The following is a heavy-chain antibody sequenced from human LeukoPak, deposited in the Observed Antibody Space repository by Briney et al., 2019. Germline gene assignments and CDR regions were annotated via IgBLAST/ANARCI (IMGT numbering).Heavy chain of an antibody. CDR3: ARVVTVTTPYGMDV. D-gene: IGHD4-17*01. CDR2: IKEDGSEK. CDR1: GFIFNNSW. Sequence: AGGSLRLSCVGSGFIFNNSWMRWVRQAPGKGPEWVATIKEDGSEKYYVDSAKGRFTISRDNAKNSLYLQMNSLRAEDTAVYYCARVVTVTTPYGMDVWGQGTTVTVSS. J-gene: IGHJ6*02. V-gene: IGHV3-7*02.